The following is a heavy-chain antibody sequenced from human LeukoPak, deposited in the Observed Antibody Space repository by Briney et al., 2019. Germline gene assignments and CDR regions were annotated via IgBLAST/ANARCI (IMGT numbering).Heavy chain of an antibody. CDR1: GFTFSSYG. Sequence: GGSLRLSCAASGFTFSSYGMHWVRQAPGKGLEWVAFIRYDGSNKYYADSVKGRLTISRDNSKNTLYLQMSSLRAEDTAVYYCAKGVSDYYYYMDVWGKGTTVTVSS. CDR3: AKGVSDYYYYMDV. J-gene: IGHJ6*03. V-gene: IGHV3-30*02. CDR2: IRYDGSNK.